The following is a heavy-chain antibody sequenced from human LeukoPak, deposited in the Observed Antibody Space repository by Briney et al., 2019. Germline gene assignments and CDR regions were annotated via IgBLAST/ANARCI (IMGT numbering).Heavy chain of an antibody. CDR1: GFTFSSYS. V-gene: IGHV3-21*01. CDR3: ARDRDWSGDEGAFDI. Sequence: GGSLRLSCAASGFTFSSYSMNWVRQAPGKGLEWVSSISSSSSYIYYADSVKGRFTISRDNAKNSLYLQMNSLRAEDTAVYYCARDRDWSGDEGAFDIWGQGTMVTVSS. CDR2: ISSSSSYI. D-gene: IGHD3-9*01. J-gene: IGHJ3*02.